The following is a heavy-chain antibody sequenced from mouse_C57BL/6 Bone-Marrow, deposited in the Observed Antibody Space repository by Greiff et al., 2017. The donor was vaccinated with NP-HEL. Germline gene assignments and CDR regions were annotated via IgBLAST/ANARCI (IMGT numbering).Heavy chain of an antibody. CDR3: AKHGRDYYGSSYDWYFDV. CDR2: IWGGGST. J-gene: IGHJ1*03. CDR1: GFSLTSYG. Sequence: QVQLQQSGPGLVAPSQSLSITCTVSGFSLTSYGVDWVRQPPGKGLEWLGVIWGGGSTNYNSALMSRLSISKDNSKSQVFLKMNSLQTDDTAMYYCAKHGRDYYGSSYDWYFDVWGTGTTVTVSS. D-gene: IGHD1-1*01. V-gene: IGHV2-9*01.